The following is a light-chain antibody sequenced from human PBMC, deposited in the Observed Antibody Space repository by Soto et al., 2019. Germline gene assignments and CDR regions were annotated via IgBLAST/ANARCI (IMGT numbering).Light chain of an antibody. V-gene: IGKV1-5*03. J-gene: IGKJ1*01. CDR3: QKYNSDXMWT. CDR2: KAS. Sequence: DIQMTQSPSSLSASVGDRVTITCRARYSASKWVAWYQQNPGRSPTLLIYKASTLQSGVPSRFSGSGSGTEFTLTISSLQPDDFATYYCQKYNSDXMWTCGQGTKV. CDR1: YSASKW.